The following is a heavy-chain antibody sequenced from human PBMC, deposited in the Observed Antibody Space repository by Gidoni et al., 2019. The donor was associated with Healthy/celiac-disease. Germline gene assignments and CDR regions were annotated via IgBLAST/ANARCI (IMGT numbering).Heavy chain of an antibody. J-gene: IGHJ4*02. Sequence: QVQLVESGGGVVQPGRSLRLSCAAAGFTFSSYGRHWVRQAPGKGLEWVAVIWYDGSNNYYADSVKGRFTIPRDNSKNTLYLQMNSLRAEDTAVYYCARGDYYDSSGYSLADYWGQGTLVTVSS. D-gene: IGHD3-22*01. CDR1: GFTFSSYG. CDR2: IWYDGSNN. V-gene: IGHV3-33*01. CDR3: ARGDYYDSSGYSLADY.